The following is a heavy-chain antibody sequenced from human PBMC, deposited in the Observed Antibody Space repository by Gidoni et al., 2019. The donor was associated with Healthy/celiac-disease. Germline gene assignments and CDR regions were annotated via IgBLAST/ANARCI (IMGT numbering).Heavy chain of an antibody. V-gene: IGHV1-69*01. J-gene: IGHJ4*02. CDR2: IIPIFGTA. CDR1: GGTFRSYA. D-gene: IGHD6-19*01. Sequence: QAKLVQSGAEVTKPGSSVKASCKAPGGTFRSYASSWLRRAPGQGLEWMGWIIPIFGTANYEQKLQGKVRVTADESTSTAYMELRSRRSEDTAVYYYARVYGIAVAEDLDYWGQGTLVTVSS. CDR3: ARVYGIAVAEDLDY.